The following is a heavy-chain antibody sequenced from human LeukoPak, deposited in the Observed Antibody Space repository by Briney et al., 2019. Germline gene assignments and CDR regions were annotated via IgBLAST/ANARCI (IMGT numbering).Heavy chain of an antibody. CDR1: GFTVSSNY. CDR3: ARGKAGRTYYYGSGSYYYFDY. J-gene: IGHJ4*02. D-gene: IGHD3-10*01. V-gene: IGHV3-53*01. CDR2: LYSGGST. Sequence: PGGSLTLSCAASGFTVSSNYMSWLPQAPGKGLEWVSVLYSGGSTYYADSVKGRFTISRDNSKNTLYLQMNSLRAEDTAVYYCARGKAGRTYYYGSGSYYYFDYWGQGTLVTVSS.